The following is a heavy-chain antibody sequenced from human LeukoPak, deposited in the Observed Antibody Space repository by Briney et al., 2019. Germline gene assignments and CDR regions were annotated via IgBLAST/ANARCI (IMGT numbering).Heavy chain of an antibody. D-gene: IGHD3-22*01. Sequence: TSETLSLTCTVSGGSISSSSYYWGWIRQPPGKGLEWIGSIYYSGSTYYNPSLKSRVTISVDTSKNQFSLKLSSVTAADTAVYYCARPRKDYDSSGYPGGGAFDIWGQGTMVTVSS. J-gene: IGHJ3*02. CDR2: IYYSGST. CDR3: ARPRKDYDSSGYPGGGAFDI. V-gene: IGHV4-39*01. CDR1: GGSISSSSYY.